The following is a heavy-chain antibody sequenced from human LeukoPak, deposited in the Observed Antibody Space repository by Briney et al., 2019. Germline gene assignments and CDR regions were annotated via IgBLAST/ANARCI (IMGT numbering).Heavy chain of an antibody. CDR3: ARRSGYYDY. V-gene: IGHV4-34*01. CDR2: INHSGST. J-gene: IGHJ4*02. D-gene: IGHD1-26*01. CDR1: GGSFSGYY. Sequence: SETLSLTCAVYGGSFSGYYWSWIRQPPGKGLEWIGEINHSGSTNYNPSLKSRVTISVDTSKNQFSPKLSSVTAADTAVYYCARRSGYYDYWGQGTLVTVSS.